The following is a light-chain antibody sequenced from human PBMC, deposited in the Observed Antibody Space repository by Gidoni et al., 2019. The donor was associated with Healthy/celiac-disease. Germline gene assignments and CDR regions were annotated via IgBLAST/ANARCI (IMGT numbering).Light chain of an antibody. Sequence: QSVLTQPPSASGTPGQRVTISCSGSSSNIGSNYVYWYQQLPGTPPKLLIYRNNQRPAGVPDRCSGAKSGTSASLAISGLRSEDEADYYCAAWDDSLSGRVFGGGTKLTVL. J-gene: IGLJ3*02. CDR3: AAWDDSLSGRV. CDR2: RNN. V-gene: IGLV1-47*01. CDR1: SSNIGSNY.